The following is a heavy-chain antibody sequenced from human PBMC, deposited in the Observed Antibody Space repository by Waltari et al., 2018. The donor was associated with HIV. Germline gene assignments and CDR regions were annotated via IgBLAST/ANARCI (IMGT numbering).Heavy chain of an antibody. D-gene: IGHD1-1*01. Sequence: QVQLQQWGAGLLKPSETLSLTCAVYGGSFSGYYWSWIRQPPGKGLEWIGEINHSGSTNYNPSLKSRVTISVDTSKNQFSLKLSSVTAADTAVYYCARGDGPTRRWVFDYWGQGTLVTVSS. J-gene: IGHJ4*02. CDR1: GGSFSGYY. CDR2: INHSGST. CDR3: ARGDGPTRRWVFDY. V-gene: IGHV4-34*01.